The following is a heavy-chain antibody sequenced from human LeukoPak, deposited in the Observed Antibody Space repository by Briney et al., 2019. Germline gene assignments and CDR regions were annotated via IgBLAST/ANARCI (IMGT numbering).Heavy chain of an antibody. CDR1: GFTFSSYA. CDR3: ARVRRYCSSTSCYTYYYYGMDV. V-gene: IGHV3-30-3*01. J-gene: IGHJ6*02. CDR2: ISYDGSNK. Sequence: GGSLRLSCAASGFTFSSYAMHWVRQAPGKGLEWVAVISYDGSNKYYAGSVKDRFTISRDNSKNTLYLQMNSLRAEDTAVYYCARVRRYCSSTSCYTYYYYGMDVWGQGTTVTVSS. D-gene: IGHD2-2*02.